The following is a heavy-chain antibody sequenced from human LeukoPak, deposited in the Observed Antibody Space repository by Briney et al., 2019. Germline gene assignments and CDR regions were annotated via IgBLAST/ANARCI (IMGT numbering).Heavy chain of an antibody. Sequence: PSETLSLTCTVSGGFISGYYWSWVRQAPGKGLEWVSTISNSAGSTYYADSVKGRFTISRGNSKNSLYLQVNSLRAEDTAVYYCAKDLYPGDYGDYVVDYWGQGTLVTVSS. J-gene: IGHJ4*02. D-gene: IGHD4-17*01. CDR3: AKDLYPGDYGDYVVDY. CDR2: ISNSAGST. CDR1: GGFISGYY. V-gene: IGHV3-23*01.